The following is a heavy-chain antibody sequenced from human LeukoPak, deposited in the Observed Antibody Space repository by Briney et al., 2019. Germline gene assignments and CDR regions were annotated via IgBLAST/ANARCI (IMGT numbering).Heavy chain of an antibody. CDR3: AGELLGYCSSTSCYNSSQGYYYYMDV. CDR1: GGSISSYY. D-gene: IGHD2-2*02. CDR2: IYTSGST. V-gene: IGHV4-4*07. J-gene: IGHJ6*03. Sequence: SETLSLTCTVSGGSISSYYWSWIRQPAGKGLEWIGRIYTSGSTNYNPSLKSRVTMSVDTSKNQFSLKLSSVTAADTAVYYCAGELLGYCSSTSCYNSSQGYYYYMDVWGKGTTVTVSS.